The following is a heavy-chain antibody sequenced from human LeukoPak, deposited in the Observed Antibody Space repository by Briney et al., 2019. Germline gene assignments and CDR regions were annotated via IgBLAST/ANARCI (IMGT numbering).Heavy chain of an antibody. Sequence: SETLSLTCTVSGGSISSYYWSWIRQPPGKGLEWIGYVYYSGSTNYNPSLKSRVTISVDTSKNQFSLKLSSVTAADTAVYYCARTTAGWFDPWGQGTLVTVSS. CDR2: VYYSGST. CDR1: GGSISSYY. V-gene: IGHV4-59*01. CDR3: ARTTAGWFDP. J-gene: IGHJ5*02. D-gene: IGHD2-21*02.